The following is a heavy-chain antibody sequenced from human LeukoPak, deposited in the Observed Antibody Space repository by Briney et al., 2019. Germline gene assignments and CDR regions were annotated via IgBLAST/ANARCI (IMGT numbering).Heavy chain of an antibody. V-gene: IGHV3-23*01. Sequence: PGGTLRLSCAASGFTFSSYAMSWVRQAPGKGLEWVSAISGSGGSTYYADSVKGRFTISRDNSKNTLYLQMNSLRAEDTAVYYCAKDDYVWGSYRHFDYWGQGTLVTVSS. CDR1: GFTFSSYA. J-gene: IGHJ4*02. D-gene: IGHD3-16*02. CDR2: ISGSGGST. CDR3: AKDDYVWGSYRHFDY.